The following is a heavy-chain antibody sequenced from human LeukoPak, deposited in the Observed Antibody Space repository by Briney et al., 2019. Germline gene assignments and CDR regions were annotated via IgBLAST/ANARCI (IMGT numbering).Heavy chain of an antibody. J-gene: IGHJ4*02. D-gene: IGHD6-19*01. CDR2: IWYDGSNK. Sequence: GGSLRLSCAASGFTFSSYGTHWVRQAPGKGLEWVAVIWYDGSNKYYADSVKGRFTISRDNSKNTLYLQMNSLRAEDTAVYYCAKEKYSSGWCFDYWGQGTLVTVSS. V-gene: IGHV3-33*06. CDR3: AKEKYSSGWCFDY. CDR1: GFTFSSYG.